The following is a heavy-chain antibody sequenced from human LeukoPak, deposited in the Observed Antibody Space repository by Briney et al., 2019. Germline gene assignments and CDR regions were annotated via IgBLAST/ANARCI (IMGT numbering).Heavy chain of an antibody. V-gene: IGHV3-23*01. CDR1: GFTFDNFV. CDR2: ITGDSSST. CDR3: AKGGRRIFGKAIDS. Sequence: GVSLRLSCTASGFTFDNFVMNWVRQAPGKGLEWVSGITGDSSSTYYAVTTEGRFSVSRDNSKNILYLRLKNLRDDDTAVYYCAKGGRRIFGKAIDSWGQGTPVTVSS. J-gene: IGHJ4*02. D-gene: IGHD3-3*01.